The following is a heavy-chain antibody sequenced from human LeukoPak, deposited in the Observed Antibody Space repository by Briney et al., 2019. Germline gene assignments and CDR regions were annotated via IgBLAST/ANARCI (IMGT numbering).Heavy chain of an antibody. CDR1: GGSISSGGYY. CDR2: IYDSGGT. CDR3: ARGRSSDY. V-gene: IGHV4-31*03. J-gene: IGHJ4*02. Sequence: SETLSLTCTVSGGSISSGGYYWSWIRQHPGKGLEWIGYIYDSGGTYYNPSLKSRVTISVDTSKNQFSLKLSSVTAADTAVYYCARGRSSDYWGQGTLVTVSS. D-gene: IGHD6-6*01.